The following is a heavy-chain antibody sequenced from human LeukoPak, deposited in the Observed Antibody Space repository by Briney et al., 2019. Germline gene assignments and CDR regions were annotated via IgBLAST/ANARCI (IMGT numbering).Heavy chain of an antibody. CDR2: IRYDGSTK. D-gene: IGHD5-12*01. V-gene: IGHV3-33*08. CDR3: ATVYSRASGYGFVFFD. Sequence: PGGSLRPSCAASGFTLSSVCMHWVRQAPGKGLEWVAVIRYDGSTKYYADSVKGRFTISRDNSKNTVSLEMNSLRAGETAVYYCATVYSRASGYGFVFFDWGQGALVSVSS. J-gene: IGHJ4*02. CDR1: GFTLSSVC.